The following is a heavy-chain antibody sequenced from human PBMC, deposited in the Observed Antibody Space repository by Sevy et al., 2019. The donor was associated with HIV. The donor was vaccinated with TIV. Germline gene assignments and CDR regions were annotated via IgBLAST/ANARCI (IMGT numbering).Heavy chain of an antibody. CDR2: ITHSGNT. V-gene: IGHV4-34*01. CDR1: GGSFSGYS. Sequence: SETLSLTCAVYGGSFSGYSWNWIRKSPERGLEWIGEITHSGNTNYISSLKSRVTISKATSNNQFSLKLNSVSAADTAVYYCARGKDVSGTFDIWGQGTGVTVSS. J-gene: IGHJ3*02. CDR3: ARGKDVSGTFDI.